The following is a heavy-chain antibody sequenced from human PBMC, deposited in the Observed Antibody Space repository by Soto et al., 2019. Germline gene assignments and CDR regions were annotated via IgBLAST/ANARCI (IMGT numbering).Heavy chain of an antibody. CDR1: GFTFSSYW. J-gene: IGHJ3*02. D-gene: IGHD6-19*01. V-gene: IGHV3-7*01. CDR3: ATTVLAVAGTRGAAFYI. CDR2: IKQDGSEK. Sequence: LRLSCAASGFTFSSYWMSWFRQAPGKGLEWVANIKQDGSEKYYVDSVKGRFTISRDNAKNSLYLQMNSLRAEDTAVYYCATTVLAVAGTRGAAFYIWGRGTMVTVSS.